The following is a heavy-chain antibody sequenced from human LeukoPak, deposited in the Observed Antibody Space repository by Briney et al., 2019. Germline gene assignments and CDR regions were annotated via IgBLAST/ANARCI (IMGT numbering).Heavy chain of an antibody. CDR3: ATEHSSGWTYDY. V-gene: IGHV1-24*01. Sequence: ASLKVSCQVSGYTLTDLSMHWVRQAPGKGLEWIGGFDPEDGETIYAQKFQGRVTMTEDTSTDTAYMELSSLRSEDTAVYYCATEHSSGWTYDYWGQGTLVTVSS. J-gene: IGHJ4*02. CDR2: FDPEDGET. D-gene: IGHD6-19*01. CDR1: GYTLTDLS.